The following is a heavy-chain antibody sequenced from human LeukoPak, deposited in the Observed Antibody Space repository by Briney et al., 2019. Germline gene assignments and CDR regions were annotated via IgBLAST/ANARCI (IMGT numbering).Heavy chain of an antibody. D-gene: IGHD1-20*01. CDR1: GFTFSSYA. CDR3: AKTLNWNLRGSGYMDV. V-gene: IGHV3-23*01. Sequence: GGSLRLSCAASGFTFSSYAMSWVRQAPGKGLEWVSAISGSGGSTYYADPVKGRFTISRDNSKNTLYLQMNSLRAEDTAVYYCAKTLNWNLRGSGYMDVWGKGTTVTVSS. CDR2: ISGSGGST. J-gene: IGHJ6*03.